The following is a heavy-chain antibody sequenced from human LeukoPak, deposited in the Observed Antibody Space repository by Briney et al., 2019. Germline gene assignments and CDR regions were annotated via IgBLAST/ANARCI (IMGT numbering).Heavy chain of an antibody. Sequence: SQTLSLTCTVSGGSISSGGFYWSWIRQHPGKDLEGIGYISYSGSTYYNQSLKSRVSISVDTSKNHFSLNLSSVTAADTAVYYCAVDSLDYYDSRGFYHHWGQGTLVTVSS. CDR2: ISYSGST. CDR1: GGSISSGGFY. V-gene: IGHV4-31*03. CDR3: AVDSLDYYDSRGFYHH. D-gene: IGHD3-22*01. J-gene: IGHJ5*02.